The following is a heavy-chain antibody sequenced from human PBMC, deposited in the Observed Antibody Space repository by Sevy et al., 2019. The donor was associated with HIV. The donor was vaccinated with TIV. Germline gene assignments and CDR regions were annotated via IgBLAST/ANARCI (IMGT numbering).Heavy chain of an antibody. J-gene: IGHJ4*02. Sequence: GGSLRLSCAASGFNISSNYLSWVRQAPGKGLEWVSVIYGNNSTYYADFVKGRFTISRDNSKNTLYLQMNRLRVEDTAIYYCARGEQWLSFNYWGQGTLVTVSS. V-gene: IGHV3-53*01. CDR2: IYGNNST. CDR1: GFNISSNY. D-gene: IGHD6-19*01. CDR3: ARGEQWLSFNY.